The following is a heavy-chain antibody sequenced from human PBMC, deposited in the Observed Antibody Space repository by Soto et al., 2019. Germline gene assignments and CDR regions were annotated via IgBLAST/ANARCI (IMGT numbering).Heavy chain of an antibody. CDR2: IYHSGST. Sequence: QLQLQESGSGLVKPSQTLSLTCAVSGGSISSGGYSWSWIRQPPGKGLGWVGYIYHSGSTYYTPSLKSGVTIAVDRSKNQFSLKLRSVPAADTAVYYCAAWGGLPGYYWGQGTLVTVSS. CDR3: AAWGGLPGYY. J-gene: IGHJ4*02. D-gene: IGHD2-2*01. V-gene: IGHV4-30-2*01. CDR1: GGSISSGGYS.